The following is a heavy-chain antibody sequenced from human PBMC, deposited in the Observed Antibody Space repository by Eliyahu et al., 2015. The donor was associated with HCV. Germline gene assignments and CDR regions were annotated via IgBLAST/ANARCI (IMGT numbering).Heavy chain of an antibody. V-gene: IGHV1-18*01. CDR3: ARDPGGGDPFDI. D-gene: IGHD3-10*01. CDR2: TAGHSGFA. CDR1: GYMSATNA. J-gene: IGHJ3*02. Sequence: QVQLVQSGAEVKKPGASVTISCKPSGYMSATNAISWVRQAPGQGLEWIGWTAGHSGFATYAQRFQGRVTVTIETSSKTVYMELRSLRSDDTALYYCARDPGGGDPFDIWGQGTMVTVSS.